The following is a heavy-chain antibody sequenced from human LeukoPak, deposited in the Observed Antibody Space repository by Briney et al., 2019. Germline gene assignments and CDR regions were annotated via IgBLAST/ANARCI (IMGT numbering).Heavy chain of an antibody. CDR1: GVTFSTYG. CDR3: ASLIAVDY. Sequence: GGSLRLSCAASGVTFSTYGMHWVRQAPGKGLEWVAVISYDGSNKYYADSVKGRFTISRDNSKNTLYLQMNSLRAEDTAVYYCASLIAVDYWGQGTLVTVSS. J-gene: IGHJ4*02. D-gene: IGHD6-13*01. V-gene: IGHV3-30*03. CDR2: ISYDGSNK.